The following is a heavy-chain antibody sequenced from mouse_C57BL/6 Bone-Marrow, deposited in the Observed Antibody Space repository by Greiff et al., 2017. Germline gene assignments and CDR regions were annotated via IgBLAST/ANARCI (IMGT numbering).Heavy chain of an antibody. D-gene: IGHD1-1*01. Sequence: DVQLVESGPGLVKPSQSLSLTCSVTGYSITSGYYWNWIRQFPGNKLEWMGYISYDGSNNYNPSLKNRISITRDTSKNQFFLKLNSVTTEDTATYYCARGWGTTEDYWGQGTTLTVSS. CDR1: GYSITSGYY. CDR3: ARGWGTTEDY. CDR2: ISYDGSN. J-gene: IGHJ2*01. V-gene: IGHV3-6*01.